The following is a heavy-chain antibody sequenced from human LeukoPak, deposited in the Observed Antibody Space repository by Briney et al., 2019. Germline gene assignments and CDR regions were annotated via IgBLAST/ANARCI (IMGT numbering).Heavy chain of an antibody. CDR3: AKDRSSGSYHTFEY. CDR2: IRYDGSNK. CDR1: GFTFSTYG. J-gene: IGHJ4*02. V-gene: IGHV3-30*02. D-gene: IGHD3-10*01. Sequence: GGSLRLSCAASGFTFSTYGMHWVRQAPGKGLEWVAFIRYDGSNKYHADSVKGRFTISRDNSKNTLYVQMNSLRAEDTAVYYCAKDRSSGSYHTFEYWGQGTLVTVSS.